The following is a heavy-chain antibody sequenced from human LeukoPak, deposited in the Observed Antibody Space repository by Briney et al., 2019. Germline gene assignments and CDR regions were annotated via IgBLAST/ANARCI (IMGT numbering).Heavy chain of an antibody. CDR2: IYYSGST. Sequence: SETLSLTCTVSGGSISSSSYYWGWIRQPPGKGLEWIGSIYYSGSTYYNPSLKSRVTISVDTSKNQFSLKLSSVTAADTAVYYCARVHDAFDIWGQGTMVTVSS. CDR1: GGSISSSSYY. V-gene: IGHV4-39*01. J-gene: IGHJ3*02. CDR3: ARVHDAFDI.